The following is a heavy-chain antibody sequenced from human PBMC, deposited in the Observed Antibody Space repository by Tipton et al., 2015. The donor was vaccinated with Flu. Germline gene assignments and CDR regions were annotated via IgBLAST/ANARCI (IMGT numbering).Heavy chain of an antibody. J-gene: IGHJ4*02. V-gene: IGHV4-59*12. CDR1: GGSISSYY. CDR3: ARGESRSYIAARLGFDY. CDR2: IFYTGST. D-gene: IGHD6-6*01. Sequence: TLSLTCTVSGGSISSYYWSWIRQPPGKGLEWIGYIFYTGSTNYNPSLKSRVSISVDTSKSQFSLKLSSVTAADTAVYYCARGESRSYIAARLGFDYWGQGTLVTVSS.